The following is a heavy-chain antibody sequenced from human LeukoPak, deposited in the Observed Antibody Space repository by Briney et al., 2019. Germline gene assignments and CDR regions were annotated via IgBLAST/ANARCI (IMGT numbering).Heavy chain of an antibody. CDR1: GGSFSGYY. J-gene: IGHJ4*02. V-gene: IGHV4-34*01. CDR3: AICAYDFWSGHRYFDY. Sequence: SETLSLTCAVYGGSFSGYYWSWIRQPPGKGLEWIGEINHSGSTNYNPSLKSRVTISVDTSKNQFSLKLSSVTAADTAVYYCAICAYDFWSGHRYFDYWGQETLVTVSS. D-gene: IGHD3-3*01. CDR2: INHSGST.